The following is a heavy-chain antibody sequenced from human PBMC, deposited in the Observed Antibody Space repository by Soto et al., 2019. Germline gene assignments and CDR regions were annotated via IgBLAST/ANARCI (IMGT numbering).Heavy chain of an antibody. J-gene: IGHJ3*02. D-gene: IGHD3-16*01. CDR2: VYYNGHNK. Sequence: QVPLVESGGGVVQPGRSLRLSCAASGFTFSMFGMHWVRQAPGKGLEWVATVYYNGHNKYYSDSVRGRFTISRDNSKNMLYLQMNSLGAEDTAFYYCARDPPSTLGSFDIWGRGTKVTVSS. CDR1: GFTFSMFG. CDR3: ARDPPSTLGSFDI. V-gene: IGHV3-33*01.